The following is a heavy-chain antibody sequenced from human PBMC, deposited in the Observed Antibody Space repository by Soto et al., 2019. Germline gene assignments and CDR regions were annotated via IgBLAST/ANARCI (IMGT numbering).Heavy chain of an antibody. J-gene: IGHJ3*02. CDR2: ISAYNGNT. D-gene: IGHD6-13*01. Sequence: QVQLVQSGAEVKKPGASVKVSCKASGYTFASYGISWVRQAPGQGLEWMGWISAYNGNTNYAQKLQGRVTMTTDTSTSTAYMELRSLRSDDTAVYYCARSLWKQLDPDDAFDIWGQWTMVTVSS. CDR3: ARSLWKQLDPDDAFDI. CDR1: GYTFASYG. V-gene: IGHV1-18*01.